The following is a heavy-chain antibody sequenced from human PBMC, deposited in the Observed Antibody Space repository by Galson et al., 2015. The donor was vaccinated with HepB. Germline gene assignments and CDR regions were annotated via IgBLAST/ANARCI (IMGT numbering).Heavy chain of an antibody. CDR2: ISGSGGST. V-gene: IGHV3-23*01. Sequence: SLRLSCAASGFTFSSYAMSWVRQAPGEGLEWVSAISGSGGSTYYADSVKDRFTISRDNSKNTLYLQMNSLRAEDTAVYYCAKGGPSYGIHFDYWGQGTLVTVSS. D-gene: IGHD5-18*01. J-gene: IGHJ4*02. CDR3: AKGGPSYGIHFDY. CDR1: GFTFSSYA.